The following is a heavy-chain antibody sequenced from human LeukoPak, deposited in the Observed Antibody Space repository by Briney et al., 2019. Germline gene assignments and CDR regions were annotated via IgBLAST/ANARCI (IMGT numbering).Heavy chain of an antibody. CDR2: INHSGST. CDR1: GGSFSGYY. J-gene: IGHJ4*02. Sequence: KPSETLSLTCAVYGGSFSGYYWSRIRQPPGKGLEWIGEINHSGSTNYNPSLKSRVTISVDTSKNQFSLKLSSVTAADTAVYYCASLSCSGGSCYFDYWGQGTLVTVSS. CDR3: ASLSCSGGSCYFDY. D-gene: IGHD2-15*01. V-gene: IGHV4-34*01.